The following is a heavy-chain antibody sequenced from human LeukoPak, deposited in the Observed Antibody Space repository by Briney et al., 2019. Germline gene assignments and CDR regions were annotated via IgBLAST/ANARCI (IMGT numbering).Heavy chain of an antibody. CDR1: GFTFSTYA. CDR3: AKDFQD. V-gene: IGHV3-23*01. CDR2: ITSGGST. Sequence: GGSLRRSCAASGFTFSTYAMTWVRQAPGKGLEWVSSITSGGSTYYADSVKGRFTISRDYSKNTLYLQMNSLRAEDTAVYFCAKDFQDWGQGTLVTVSS. J-gene: IGHJ4*02.